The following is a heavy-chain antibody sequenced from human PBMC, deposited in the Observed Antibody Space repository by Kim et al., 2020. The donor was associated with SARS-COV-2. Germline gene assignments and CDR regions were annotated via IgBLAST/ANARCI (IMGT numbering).Heavy chain of an antibody. CDR1: GFTISAYS. D-gene: IGHD5-18*01. CDR3: ARNTGYSSV. J-gene: IGHJ3*01. Sequence: GGSLKLSCVASGFTISAYSMQWVRQAPGKGLEWVSSISSTSTYINYADSLKGRFTISRDNANNSLYLQMSSLRAEDTAVYYCARNTGYSSVWGQGTMVTVSS. CDR2: ISSTSTYI. V-gene: IGHV3-21*01.